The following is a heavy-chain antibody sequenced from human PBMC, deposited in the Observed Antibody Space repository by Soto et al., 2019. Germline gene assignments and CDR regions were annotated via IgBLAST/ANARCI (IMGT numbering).Heavy chain of an antibody. D-gene: IGHD4-17*01. J-gene: IGHJ4*02. CDR1: GFTFSDYY. V-gene: IGHV3-11*06. CDR3: AREQDRLNDYGEAIDY. CDR2: ISSSSSYT. Sequence: GGSLRLSCAASGFTFSDYYMSWIRQAPGKGLEWVSYISSSSSYTNYADSVKGRFTISRDNAKNSLYLQMNSLRAEDTAVYYCAREQDRLNDYGEAIDYWGQGTLVTVSS.